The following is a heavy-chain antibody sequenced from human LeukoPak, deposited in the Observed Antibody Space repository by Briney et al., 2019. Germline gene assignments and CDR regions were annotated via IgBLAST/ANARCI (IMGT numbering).Heavy chain of an antibody. CDR3: AGYGSGYNPFDY. Sequence: SETLSLTCAVYGGSFSGYYWSWIRQPPGKGLEWIGSIYYSGSTYYNPSLKSRVTISVDTSKNQFSLKLSSVTAADTAVYYCAGYGSGYNPFDYWGQGTLVTVSS. CDR1: GGSFSGYY. CDR2: IYYSGST. D-gene: IGHD3-10*01. V-gene: IGHV4-34*01. J-gene: IGHJ4*02.